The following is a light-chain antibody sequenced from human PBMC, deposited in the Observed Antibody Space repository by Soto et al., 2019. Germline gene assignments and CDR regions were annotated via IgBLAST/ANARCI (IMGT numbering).Light chain of an antibody. V-gene: IGKV1-12*01. Sequence: DLQMTQSPSSVSASVGDRVTITCRASQGISSWLAWYQQKPGKAPKLLISAASSLQSGVPPSSSGSGSGTDFTPTISSLQPEACVTADCQQTYCFPLTFGGGTKVEIK. CDR1: QGISSW. CDR3: QQTYCFPLT. CDR2: AAS. J-gene: IGKJ4*01.